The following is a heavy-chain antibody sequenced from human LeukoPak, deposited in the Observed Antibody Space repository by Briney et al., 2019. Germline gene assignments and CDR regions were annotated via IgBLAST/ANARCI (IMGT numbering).Heavy chain of an antibody. D-gene: IGHD3-10*02. V-gene: IGHV1-18*01. CDR2: ISAYNGNT. CDR1: GYTFTSYG. Sequence: ASVKVSCKASGYTFTSYGISWVRQAPGQGLEWMGWISAYNGNTNYAQKLQGRVTMTTDTSTSTAHMELRSLRSDDTAVYYCARVMLGTANFDYWGQGTLVTVSS. J-gene: IGHJ4*02. CDR3: ARVMLGTANFDY.